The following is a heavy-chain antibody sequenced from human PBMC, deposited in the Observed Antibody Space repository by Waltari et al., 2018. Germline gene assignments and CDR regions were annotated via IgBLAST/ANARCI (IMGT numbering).Heavy chain of an antibody. J-gene: IGHJ4*02. V-gene: IGHV1-2*02. CDR1: GYTFTGYY. Sequence: QVQLVQSGAEVKKPGASVKVSCKASGYTFTGYYMHWVRQAPGQGLEWMGWINPNSGGTNYAQKFQGRVTMTRDTSISTAYMELSRLRSDDTAVYYCARDLEPRWFREYKEFDYWGQGTLVTVSS. CDR3: ARDLEPRWFREYKEFDY. D-gene: IGHD3-10*01. CDR2: INPNSGGT.